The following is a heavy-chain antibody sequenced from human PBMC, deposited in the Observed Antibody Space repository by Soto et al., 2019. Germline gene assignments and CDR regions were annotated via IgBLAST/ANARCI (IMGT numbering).Heavy chain of an antibody. V-gene: IGHV1-2*04. J-gene: IGHJ6*02. CDR3: ARVGPRDCSSTSCDYYYYGMDV. Sequence: AASVKVSCKASGYTFTGYYMHWVRQAPGQGLEWMGWINPNSGGTNYAQKFQGWVTMTRDTSISTAYMELSRLRSDDTAVYYCARVGPRDCSSTSCDYYYYGMDVWGQGTTVTVSS. D-gene: IGHD2-2*01. CDR1: GYTFTGYY. CDR2: INPNSGGT.